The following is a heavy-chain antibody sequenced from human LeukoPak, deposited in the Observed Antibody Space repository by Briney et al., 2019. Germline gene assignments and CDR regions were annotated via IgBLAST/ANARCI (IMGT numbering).Heavy chain of an antibody. CDR1: GFTFSSYA. Sequence: GGSLRLSCAASGFTFSSYAMSWVRQAPGKGLEWVSAISGSGGSTYYADSVKGRFTISRDNSKNTLYLQMNSLRAEDTAVYYCAKDQGWAVATIQIDYWGQGTLVTVSS. J-gene: IGHJ4*02. CDR2: ISGSGGST. V-gene: IGHV3-23*01. D-gene: IGHD5-12*01. CDR3: AKDQGWAVATIQIDY.